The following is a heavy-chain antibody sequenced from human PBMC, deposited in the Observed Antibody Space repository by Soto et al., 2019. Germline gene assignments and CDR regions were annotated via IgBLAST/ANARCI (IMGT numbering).Heavy chain of an antibody. CDR2: IYYSGST. D-gene: IGHD3-9*01. Sequence: SETLSLTCAVYGGSFSGYGWSWIRQHPGKGLEWIGYIYYSGSTYYNPSLKSRVTISVDTSKNQFSLKLSSVTAADTAVYYCARDGADYSYGFGGPLTGYYNGAFDIWGQGTMVTVSS. CDR1: GGSFSGYG. J-gene: IGHJ3*02. CDR3: ARDGADYSYGFGGPLTGYYNGAFDI. V-gene: IGHV4-31*11.